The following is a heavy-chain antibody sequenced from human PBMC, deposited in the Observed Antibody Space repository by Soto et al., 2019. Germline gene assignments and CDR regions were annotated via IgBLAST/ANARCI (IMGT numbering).Heavy chain of an antibody. J-gene: IGHJ4*02. V-gene: IGHV3-21*01. CDR1: GFTFSTYN. CDR2: ISTSSNYI. CDR3: ARDQRVAARLYYFDY. D-gene: IGHD2-15*01. Sequence: GGSLRLSCAASGFTFSTYNMNWVRQAPGKGLEWVSSISTSSNYIYYADSLKGRFTISRDNAKNSVYLHMNSLRAEDTAVYFCARDQRVAARLYYFDYCGQRTLGTVSS.